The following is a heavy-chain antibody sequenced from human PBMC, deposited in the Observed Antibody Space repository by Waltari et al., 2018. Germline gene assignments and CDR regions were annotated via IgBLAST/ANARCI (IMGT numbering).Heavy chain of an antibody. J-gene: IGHJ6*02. Sequence: QLQLQASGPGLVKPSETLSLTCTVSGGSISSSSYYWGWIRQPPGKGLEWIGSIYYSGSTYYNPSRKSRVTISVDAAKNQVSLKLSSVTAADTAVYDCLYNEMDYGMDVWGQGTTVTVS. CDR3: LYNEMDYGMDV. CDR2: IYYSGST. CDR1: GGSISSSSYY. V-gene: IGHV4-39*01. D-gene: IGHD1-1*01.